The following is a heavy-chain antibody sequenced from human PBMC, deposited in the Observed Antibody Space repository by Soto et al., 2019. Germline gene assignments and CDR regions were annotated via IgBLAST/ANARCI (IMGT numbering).Heavy chain of an antibody. V-gene: IGHV1-18*01. J-gene: IGHJ5*02. D-gene: IGHD2-2*01. Sequence: ASVNVSCKTYGYTFSNYGITLVRQAPGQPLEXLGXXSXXSXGXXXAXXXQGRVSMTTDTSTTTAYMELRSLRSDETAVYYCARVVPGAEAWFGPWGQGTLVTVSS. CDR1: GYTFSNYG. CDR2: XSXXSXGX. CDR3: ARVVPGAEAWFGP.